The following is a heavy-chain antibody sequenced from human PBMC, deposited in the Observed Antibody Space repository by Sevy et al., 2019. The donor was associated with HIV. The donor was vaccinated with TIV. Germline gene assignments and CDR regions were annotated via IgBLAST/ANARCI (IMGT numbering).Heavy chain of an antibody. D-gene: IGHD3-22*01. J-gene: IGHJ4*02. Sequence: ASVKVSCKASGYTFTGYYMHWVRQAPGQGLEWMGWINPNSGGTNYAQKFQGRVTMTRDTSISTAYMELGRLRSDDTAVYYCARGPVYYDSSGYQFDYWGQGTLVTVSS. CDR1: GYTFTGYY. V-gene: IGHV1-2*02. CDR3: ARGPVYYDSSGYQFDY. CDR2: INPNSGGT.